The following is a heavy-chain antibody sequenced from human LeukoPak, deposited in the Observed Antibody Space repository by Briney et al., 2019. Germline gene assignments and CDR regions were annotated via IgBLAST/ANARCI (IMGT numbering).Heavy chain of an antibody. CDR1: PGSITGYY. CDR2: IYYSGTT. D-gene: IGHD2-8*02. J-gene: IGHJ6*02. Sequence: SETLSLTCNVSPGSITGYYFTWIRQPPGKGLEWLGFIYYSGTTNYNPSFKSRLTMSLDTSKNQVSLTLTSVTAADTAVYYCARDSGGPYWYYYGMDVWGRGNTVTVSS. V-gene: IGHV4-59*01. CDR3: ARDSGGPYWYYYGMDV.